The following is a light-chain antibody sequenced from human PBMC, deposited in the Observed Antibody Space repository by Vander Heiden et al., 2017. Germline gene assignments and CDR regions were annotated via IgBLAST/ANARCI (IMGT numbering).Light chain of an antibody. CDR2: AAS. V-gene: IGKV1-39*01. CDR1: QSISSY. Sequence: DFQMTQYPSSLSASVGDRVTITCRASQSISSYLNWYQQKPGKAPKLLIYAASRLQSGVPSRFSGSGSGTDFTLTISRLQPEDFATYYCQQSDSTPLTFGGGTKVEIK. J-gene: IGKJ4*01. CDR3: QQSDSTPLT.